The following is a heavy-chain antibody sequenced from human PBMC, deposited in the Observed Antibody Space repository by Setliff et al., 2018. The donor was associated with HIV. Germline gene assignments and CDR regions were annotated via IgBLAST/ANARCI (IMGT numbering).Heavy chain of an antibody. J-gene: IGHJ6*03. CDR3: ARDSGSYCTNGVCPPGYYMDV. Sequence: ASVKVSCKASVYTFTNYNINWVRQAPGQRLEWMGWINGNSGGTNYAQNFQGRVTMTRDTSISTAYMELSRLRSDDTAVYYCARDSGSYCTNGVCPPGYYMDVWGKGTTVTVSS. V-gene: IGHV1-2*02. CDR1: VYTFTNYN. D-gene: IGHD2-8*01. CDR2: INGNSGGT.